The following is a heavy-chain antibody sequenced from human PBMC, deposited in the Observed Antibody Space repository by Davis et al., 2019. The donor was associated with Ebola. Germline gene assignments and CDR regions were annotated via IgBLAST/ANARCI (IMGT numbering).Heavy chain of an antibody. Sequence: PGGSLRLSCAASGFTFSSYGMHWVRQAPGKGLEWVAVISYDGSNKYYADSVKGRFTISRDNSKNTLYLQMNSLRAEDTAVYYCARDGQYYDFWSGYSDYWGQGTLVTVSS. D-gene: IGHD3-3*01. V-gene: IGHV3-30*03. CDR2: ISYDGSNK. CDR1: GFTFSSYG. J-gene: IGHJ4*02. CDR3: ARDGQYYDFWSGYSDY.